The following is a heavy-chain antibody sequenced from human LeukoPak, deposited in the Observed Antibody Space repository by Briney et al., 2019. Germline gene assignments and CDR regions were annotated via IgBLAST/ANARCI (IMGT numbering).Heavy chain of an antibody. J-gene: IGHJ4*02. CDR1: GITFSNYY. CDR3: ASGGGYLVDY. D-gene: IGHD5-18*01. CDR2: INKAGSQK. V-gene: IGHV3-7*01. Sequence: GGSLRLSCGASGITFSNYYMAWVRQAPGKGLEWVANINKAGSQKHYVDSVRGRFTISRDDAKKSLYLEMNNLRADDTAVYYCASGGGYLVDYWGQGTLVTVSS.